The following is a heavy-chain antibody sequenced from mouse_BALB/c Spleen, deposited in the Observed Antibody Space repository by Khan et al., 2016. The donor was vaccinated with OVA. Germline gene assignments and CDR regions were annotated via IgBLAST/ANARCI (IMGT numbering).Heavy chain of an antibody. CDR2: ISYSGNT. CDR3: ARVYGGDFDY. CDR1: GYSITSDYA. D-gene: IGHD1-1*01. J-gene: IGHJ2*02. V-gene: IGHV3-2*02. Sequence: EVQLVESGPGLVKPSQSLSLTCTVTGYSITSDYAWNWIRQFPGNKLEWMGFISYSGNTNYNPSLKSRISITRDTSRNQFFLQLNSVTIEDTATYYCARVYGGDFDYWGQGTYLKVSS.